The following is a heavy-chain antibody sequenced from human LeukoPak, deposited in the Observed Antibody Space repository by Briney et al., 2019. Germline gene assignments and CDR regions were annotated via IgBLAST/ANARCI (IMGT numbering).Heavy chain of an antibody. CDR2: SYYSGIT. CDR1: GGSISSYY. J-gene: IGHJ4*02. V-gene: IGHV4-59*01. D-gene: IGHD1-14*01. CDR3: ARGEPVDY. Sequence: SETLSLTCTVSGGSISSYYWSWIRQSPGKGLERIGYSYYSGITSYNPSLKSRVTMSVDKSKNQFSLKVNSVTAADTAVYYCARGEPVDYWGQGTVVSLSS.